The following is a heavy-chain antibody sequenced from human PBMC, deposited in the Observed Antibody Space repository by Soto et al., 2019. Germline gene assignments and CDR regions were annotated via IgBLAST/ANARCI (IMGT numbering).Heavy chain of an antibody. Sequence: QVQLVQYGAEVKKPGASVKVSCKASGYTFTSYGISWVRQAPGQGLEWMGWISAYNGNTNYAQKLQGRVTMTTDTSTGTANMELRSLRSDYTAVYYCARDGNASYLHYYYGMDVWGQGTTVTVSS. J-gene: IGHJ6*02. V-gene: IGHV1-18*01. CDR1: GYTFTSYG. CDR3: ARDGNASYLHYYYGMDV. CDR2: ISAYNGNT. D-gene: IGHD3-10*01.